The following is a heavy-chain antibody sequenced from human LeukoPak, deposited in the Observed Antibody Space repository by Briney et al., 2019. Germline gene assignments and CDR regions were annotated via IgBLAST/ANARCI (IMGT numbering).Heavy chain of an antibody. CDR1: GFTVSSNY. CDR2: IYSGGST. Sequence: GGSLRLSCAASGFTVSSNYMSWVRQALGKGPEWVSVIYSGGSTYYADSVKGRFTISRDNSKNTLYLQMNSLRAEDTAVYYCARLDYSGSFYFDYWGQGTLVTVSS. CDR3: ARLDYSGSFYFDY. J-gene: IGHJ4*02. D-gene: IGHD1-26*01. V-gene: IGHV3-53*01.